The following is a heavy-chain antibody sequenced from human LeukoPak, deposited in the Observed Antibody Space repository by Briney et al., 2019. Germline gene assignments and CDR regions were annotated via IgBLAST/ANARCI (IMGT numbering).Heavy chain of an antibody. V-gene: IGHV3-30*04. CDR1: GFTFSSYA. J-gene: IGHJ4*02. Sequence: GRSLRLSCAASGFTFSSYAMHWVRQAPGKGLEWVAVISYDGRNKYYADSVKGRFTISRDNSKNTLYVQMNGLRAEDTAVYYCARTPVTTLTFDYWGQGTLVTVSS. D-gene: IGHD4-17*01. CDR3: ARTPVTTLTFDY. CDR2: ISYDGRNK.